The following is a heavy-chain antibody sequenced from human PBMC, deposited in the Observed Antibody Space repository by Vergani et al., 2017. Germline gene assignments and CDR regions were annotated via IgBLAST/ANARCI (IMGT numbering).Heavy chain of an antibody. V-gene: IGHV3-21*01. CDR1: GFTFSSYS. CDR3: ARGLGGLRPYFDY. J-gene: IGHJ4*02. D-gene: IGHD3-16*01. CDR2: ISSSSSYI. Sequence: EVQLVESGGGLVKPGGSLRLSCAASGFTFSSYSMNWVRQAPGKGLEWVSSISSSSSYIYYADSVKGRFTISRDNAKNSLYLQMNSLRAEDTAVYYCARGLGGLRPYFDYWGQGTLVTVSS.